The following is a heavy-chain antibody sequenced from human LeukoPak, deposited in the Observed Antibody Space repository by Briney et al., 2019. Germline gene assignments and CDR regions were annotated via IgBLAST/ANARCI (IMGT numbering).Heavy chain of an antibody. CDR2: IYTSGST. CDR3: ARRGFVVVPAAIDSYYYYYMDV. Sequence: PSETLSLTCAVYGGSFSGYYWSWIRQPPGKGLEWIGYIYTSGSTNYNPSLKSRVTISVDTSKNQSSLKLSSVTAADTAVYYCARRGFVVVPAAIDSYYYYYMDVWGKGTTVTVSS. D-gene: IGHD2-2*02. V-gene: IGHV4-4*09. CDR1: GGSFSGYY. J-gene: IGHJ6*03.